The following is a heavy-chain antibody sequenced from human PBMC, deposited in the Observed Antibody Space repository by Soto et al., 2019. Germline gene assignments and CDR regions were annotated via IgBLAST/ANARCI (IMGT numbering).Heavy chain of an antibody. CDR2: INHSGST. J-gene: IGHJ5*02. V-gene: IGHV4-34*01. CDR3: ARVYTLRPTGTTSGGNWFDP. Sequence: SETLSLTCAVYGGSFSGYYWSWIRQPPGKGLEWIGEINHSGSTNYNPSLKSRVTISVDTSKNQFSLKLSSVTAADTAVYYCARVYTLRPTGTTSGGNWFDPWGQGTLVTVSS. CDR1: GGSFSGYY. D-gene: IGHD1-1*01.